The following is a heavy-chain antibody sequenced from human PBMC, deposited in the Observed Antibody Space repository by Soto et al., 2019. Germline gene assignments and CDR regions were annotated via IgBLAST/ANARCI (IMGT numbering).Heavy chain of an antibody. CDR1: GFPFSTYR. Sequence: EVQLVESGGGLVQPGGPLGLSCPASGFPFSTYRTIWFPQVQGKGLEGLANIKEDASKKYYVDSVKGRFTISRDHAENSLYLQMNSLRAEDTAVYYCARADYYGSGGDYWGQGTLVTVSS. J-gene: IGHJ4*02. D-gene: IGHD3-10*01. CDR3: ARADYYGSGGDY. CDR2: IKEDASKK. V-gene: IGHV3-7*01.